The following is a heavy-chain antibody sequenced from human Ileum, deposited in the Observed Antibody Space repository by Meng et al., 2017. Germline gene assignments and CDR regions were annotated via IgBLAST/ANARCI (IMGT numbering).Heavy chain of an antibody. J-gene: IGHJ4*02. D-gene: IGHD6-19*01. V-gene: IGHV4-34*01. CDR2: INHSGST. CDR3: ARTSGWFYY. CDR1: GGSFSGYY. Sequence: QVQRHQLGAGLLKPSESLSLSGAGYGGSFSGYYGSWIRQPPGKRLEWIGEINHSGSTNYNPSLKSRVTISVDTSKNQVSLKLSSVTAADTAVYYCARTSGWFYYWGQGTLVTVSS.